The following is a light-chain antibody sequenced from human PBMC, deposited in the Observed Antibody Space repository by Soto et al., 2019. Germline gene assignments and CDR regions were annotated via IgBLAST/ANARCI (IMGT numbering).Light chain of an antibody. Sequence: QSALTQPASVSGSPGQSITISCTGTSSDIGAYNSVSWYQQHPGKAPKLMIYEVSNRPSGVSNRFSASKSDNTASLTISGLKDEDETHYYCSERTTSNPDVFGTGTKVTVL. V-gene: IGLV2-14*01. CDR1: SSDIGAYNS. CDR2: EVS. CDR3: SERTTSNPDV. J-gene: IGLJ1*01.